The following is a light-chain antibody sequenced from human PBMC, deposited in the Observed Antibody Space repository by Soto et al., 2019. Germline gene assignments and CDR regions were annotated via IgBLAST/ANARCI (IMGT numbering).Light chain of an antibody. CDR1: QSISSW. CDR3: QQDNSSPLT. J-gene: IGKJ5*01. Sequence: DIQMTQSPSSVSASVGDRATITCRASQSISSWLASYQQKPAKAPTLLIYAASCLQSGVPSRFSGSGSGTDFTLTISSLQPEDFANYYCQQDNSSPLTFGQGTRLEIK. V-gene: IGKV1-12*01. CDR2: AAS.